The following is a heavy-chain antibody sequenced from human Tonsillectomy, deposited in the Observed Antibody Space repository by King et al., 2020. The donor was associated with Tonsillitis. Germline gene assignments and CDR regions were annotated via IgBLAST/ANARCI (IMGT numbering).Heavy chain of an antibody. CDR1: GASITDYY. CDR3: ASRRGYTSGWYWFDP. J-gene: IGHJ5*02. D-gene: IGHD6-19*01. Sequence: VQLQESGPGLVKPSETLSLTCSVSGASITDYYWSWIRQPPGEGPEWIGSVYYSGSTNYKPSLKSRVTMSIDTSKNQFSLKLTSVTSADTAVYYCASRRGYTSGWYWFDPWGQGTLVTVSS. CDR2: VYYSGST. V-gene: IGHV4-59*03.